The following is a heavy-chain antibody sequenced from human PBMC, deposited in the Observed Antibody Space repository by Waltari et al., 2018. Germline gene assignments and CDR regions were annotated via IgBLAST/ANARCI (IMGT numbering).Heavy chain of an antibody. Sequence: QVQLQESGPGLVKPSETLSLTCAVSGYSISSGYYWGWIRQPPGKGLEWIGSIYHSGSTSYNPSLKSRVTISVDTSKNQFSLKLSSVTAADTAVYYCARHPNYFDYWGQGTLVTVSS. V-gene: IGHV4-38-2*01. CDR1: GYSISSGYY. CDR2: IYHSGST. CDR3: ARHPNYFDY. J-gene: IGHJ4*02.